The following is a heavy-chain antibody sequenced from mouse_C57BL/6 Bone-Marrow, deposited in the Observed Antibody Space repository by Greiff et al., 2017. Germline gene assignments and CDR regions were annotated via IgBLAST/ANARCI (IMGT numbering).Heavy chain of an antibody. CDR1: GFTFSDYG. Sequence: DVMLVESGGGLVQPGGSLKLSCAASGFTFSDYGMAWVRQAPRKGPEWVAFISNLAYSIYYANTVTGRFTISRENAKNTLYLEMSSLRSEDTAMYYCARRPSKGYYYAMDYWGQGTSVTVSS. CDR3: ARRPSKGYYYAMDY. V-gene: IGHV5-15*04. J-gene: IGHJ4*01. CDR2: ISNLAYSI.